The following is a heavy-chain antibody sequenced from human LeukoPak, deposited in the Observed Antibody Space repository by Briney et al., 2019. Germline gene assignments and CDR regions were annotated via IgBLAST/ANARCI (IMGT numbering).Heavy chain of an antibody. CDR2: IYTSGST. CDR1: GGSISSYY. CDR3: ARGPALVGSWYYYMDV. J-gene: IGHJ6*03. V-gene: IGHV4-4*07. Sequence: NPSETLSLTCTVSGGSISSYYWSWIRQPAGKGLEWIGRIYTSGSTNYNPSLKSRVTMSVDTSKNQFSLKLTSVTAADTAVYYCARGPALVGSWYYYMDVWGKGTTVTASS. D-gene: IGHD2-15*01.